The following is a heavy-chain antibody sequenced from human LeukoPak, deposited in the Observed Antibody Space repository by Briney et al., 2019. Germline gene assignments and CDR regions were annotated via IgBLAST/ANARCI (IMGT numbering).Heavy chain of an antibody. CDR2: INHSGST. V-gene: IGHV4-34*01. CDR3: ARAFPYYYDNSGFLCYFDH. CDR1: GGSFSGYY. Sequence: PSETLSLTCAVYGGSFSGYYWSWIRQPPGKGLGWIGEINHSGSTNYNPSLQSRVTISVDTSKSQFSLKLSSVTAADTAVYYCARAFPYYYDNSGFLCYFDHWGKGTLVTVSS. D-gene: IGHD3-22*01. J-gene: IGHJ4*02.